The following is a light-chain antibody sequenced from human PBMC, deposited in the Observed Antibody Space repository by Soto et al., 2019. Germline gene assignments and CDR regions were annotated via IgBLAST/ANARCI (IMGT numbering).Light chain of an antibody. Sequence: EFVLTQCPGTLSLSPGDRATLSCXXSQSVSSSYLAWYQQKPGQAPRLLXYGASSRATGIPDRFSGSGSGTDFTLTISRLEPEDFAVYYCQQYGSSPALTFGGGTKVDIK. CDR3: QQYGSSPALT. CDR2: GAS. J-gene: IGKJ4*01. CDR1: QSVSSSY. V-gene: IGKV3-20*01.